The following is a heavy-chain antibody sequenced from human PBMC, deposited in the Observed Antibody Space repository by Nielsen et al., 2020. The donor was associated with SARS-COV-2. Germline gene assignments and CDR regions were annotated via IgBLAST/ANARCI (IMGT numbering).Heavy chain of an antibody. Sequence: SETLSLTCTVSGASISDYYWSWIRQPAGKGLEWIGRIHSSDSTYYNPSLKSRVTMSVDTSRQQFFLNLTSVSAADRAVYYCARDYFGDYLDGFDIWGQGTLVTVSS. J-gene: IGHJ3*02. V-gene: IGHV4-4*07. CDR3: ARDYFGDYLDGFDI. D-gene: IGHD4-17*01. CDR1: GASISDYY. CDR2: IHSSDST.